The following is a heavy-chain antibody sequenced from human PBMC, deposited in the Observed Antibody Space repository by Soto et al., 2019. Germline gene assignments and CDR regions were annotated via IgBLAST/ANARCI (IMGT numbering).Heavy chain of an antibody. V-gene: IGHV3-48*01. CDR3: ASEYCSGGSCYYYGMDV. CDR1: GFTFSSYS. CDR2: ISSSSSTI. J-gene: IGHJ6*02. D-gene: IGHD2-15*01. Sequence: GGSLRLSCAASGFTFSSYSMNWVRQAPGKGLEWVSYISSSSSTIYYADFVKGRFTTSRDNAKNSLYLQMNSLRAEDTAVYYCASEYCSGGSCYYYGMDVWGQGTTVTVSS.